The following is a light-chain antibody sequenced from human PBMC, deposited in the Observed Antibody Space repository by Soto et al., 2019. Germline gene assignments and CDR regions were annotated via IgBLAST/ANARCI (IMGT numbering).Light chain of an antibody. CDR1: QTVSSNY. J-gene: IGKJ2*01. CDR2: GAS. Sequence: VLTQSPGTLSLSPGERANLSCRASQTVSSNYLAWYQQKPGQAPRLLIYGASSRATGIPDRFSGSGSGTDFTLTISRLEPEDFAVYYCQQYGSSISYTFGQWTKLEIK. V-gene: IGKV3-20*01. CDR3: QQYGSSISYT.